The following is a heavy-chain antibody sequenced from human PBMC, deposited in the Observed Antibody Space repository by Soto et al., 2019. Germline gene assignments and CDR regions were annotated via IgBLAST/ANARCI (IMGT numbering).Heavy chain of an antibody. CDR1: GGSISSGGYS. J-gene: IGHJ4*02. Sequence: QLQLQESGSGLVKPSQTLSLTCAVSGGSISSGGYSWSWIRQPPGKGLEWIGYIYHSGSTYYNPSLKSRVNISVDRSKNQCSLKLSSVTAADTAVYYCAAGAIFGVVPLDYWGQGTLVTVSS. V-gene: IGHV4-30-2*01. CDR3: AAGAIFGVVPLDY. CDR2: IYHSGST. D-gene: IGHD3-3*01.